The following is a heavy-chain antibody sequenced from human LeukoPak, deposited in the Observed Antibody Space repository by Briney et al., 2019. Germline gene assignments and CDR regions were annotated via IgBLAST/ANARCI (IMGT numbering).Heavy chain of an antibody. Sequence: SETLSLTCTVSGGSISSYYWSWIRQPAGKGLEWIGRIYTSGSTNYNPSLKSRVTMSVDTSKNQFSLKLSSVTAADTAVYYCARGRDTYSSSWYPDYWGQGTLVTVSS. J-gene: IGHJ4*02. CDR3: ARGRDTYSSSWYPDY. CDR1: GGSISSYY. CDR2: IYTSGST. D-gene: IGHD6-13*01. V-gene: IGHV4-4*07.